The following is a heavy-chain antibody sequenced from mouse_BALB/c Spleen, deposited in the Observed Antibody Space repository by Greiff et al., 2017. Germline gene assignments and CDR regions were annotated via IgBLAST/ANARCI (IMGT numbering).Heavy chain of an antibody. CDR2: IDPENGNT. D-gene: IGHD4-1*01. CDR1: GFNIKDYY. Sequence: EVMLVESGAELVRPGALVKLSCKASGFNIKDYYMHWVKQRPEQGLEWIGWIDPENGNTIYDPKFQGKASITADTSSNTAYLQLSSLTSEDTAVYYCALTGTGFDYWGQGTTLTVSS. J-gene: IGHJ2*01. CDR3: ALTGTGFDY. V-gene: IGHV14-1*02.